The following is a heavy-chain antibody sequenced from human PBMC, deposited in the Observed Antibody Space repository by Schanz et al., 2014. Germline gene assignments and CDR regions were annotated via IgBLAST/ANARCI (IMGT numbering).Heavy chain of an antibody. CDR3: ATLDYADSVS. D-gene: IGHD4-17*01. CDR1: GYTFNNYTYV. J-gene: IGHJ5*02. V-gene: IGHV1-18*01. CDR2: IRPDNGHT. Sequence: QVQLVQSWAEVKKPGASLKVSCKASGYTFNNYTYVMIWVRQAPGQGLEWLGWIRPDNGHTTYSQKVRDRVIFTTDTSANTAYMELRSLRSDDTAVYYCATLDYADSVSWGQGTLVTVSS.